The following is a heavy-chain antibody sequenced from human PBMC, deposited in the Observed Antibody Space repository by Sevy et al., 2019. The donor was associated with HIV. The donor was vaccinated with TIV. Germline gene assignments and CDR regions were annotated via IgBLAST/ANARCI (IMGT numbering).Heavy chain of an antibody. CDR2: IYSGGST. D-gene: IGHD2-15*01. J-gene: IGHJ4*02. V-gene: IGHV3-53*01. Sequence: GGSLRLSCAASGFTVSSNYMSWVRQAPGKGLEWVSVIYSGGSTYYADSVKGRFTISRDNSKNTRYLQMNSLRAEDTAVYYCARGYCSGGSCPGLGYWGQGTLVTVSS. CDR3: ARGYCSGGSCPGLGY. CDR1: GFTVSSNY.